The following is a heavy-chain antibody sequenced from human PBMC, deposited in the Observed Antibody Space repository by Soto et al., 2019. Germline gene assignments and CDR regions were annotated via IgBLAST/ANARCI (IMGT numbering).Heavy chain of an antibody. J-gene: IGHJ4*02. D-gene: IGHD2-8*02. V-gene: IGHV4-34*01. CDR1: GGSFSGYY. CDR2: INHSGST. Sequence: QVQLQQWGAGLLKPSETLSLTCAVYGGSFSGYYWTWIRQPPGTGLEWIGEINHSGSTNYNPSLKSRVTISVDTSKNQFSLKLTSVTAADTAVYYCARDKITGLFDCWGQGILVTVSS. CDR3: ARDKITGLFDC.